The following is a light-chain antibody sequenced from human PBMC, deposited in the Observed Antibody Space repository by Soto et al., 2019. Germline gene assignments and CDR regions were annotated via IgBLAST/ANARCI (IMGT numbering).Light chain of an antibody. J-gene: IGLJ1*01. Sequence: QSALTQPASVSGSPGQSITISCTGTSSDVGGYNYVSWYQQHPGKAPKLMIYDVSNRPSGVSNRFSGTKSDNTASLTISGLQAEDDADYYCTSYTSSSTRVFGTGTKVTVL. CDR1: SSDVGGYNY. CDR3: TSYTSSSTRV. V-gene: IGLV2-14*01. CDR2: DVS.